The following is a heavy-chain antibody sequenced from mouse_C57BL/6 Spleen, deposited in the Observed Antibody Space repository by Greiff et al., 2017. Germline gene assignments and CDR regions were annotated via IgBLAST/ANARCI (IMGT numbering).Heavy chain of an antibody. CDR2: FYPGSGSI. D-gene: IGHD4-1*01. Sequence: QVQLKQSGAELVKPGASVKLSCKASGYTFTEYTIPWVKQRSGQGLEWIGWFYPGSGSIKYNEKFKDKATLTADKSSSTVYMELSRLTSEDSAVYFCARHEDARAGTRDAMDYWGQGTSVTVSS. CDR1: GYTFTEYT. J-gene: IGHJ4*01. V-gene: IGHV1-62-2*01. CDR3: ARHEDARAGTRDAMDY.